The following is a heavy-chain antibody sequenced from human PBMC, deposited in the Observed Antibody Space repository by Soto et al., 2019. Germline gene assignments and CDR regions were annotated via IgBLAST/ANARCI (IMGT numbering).Heavy chain of an antibody. CDR1: GGSISSYY. V-gene: IGHV4-59*08. CDR3: ARADDILTGVDY. D-gene: IGHD3-9*01. J-gene: IGHJ4*02. Sequence: QVQLQESGPGLEKPSETLSLTCTVSGGSISSYYWNWIRQPPGKGLEWIGYIYHSGSTNYNPSLKSPVTISVDTSRNQFALKLSSVTAADTAVYYCARADDILTGVDYWGQGTLVTVSS. CDR2: IYHSGST.